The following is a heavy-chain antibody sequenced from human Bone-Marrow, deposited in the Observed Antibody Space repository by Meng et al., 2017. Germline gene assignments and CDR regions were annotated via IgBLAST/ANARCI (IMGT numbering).Heavy chain of an antibody. J-gene: IGHJ4*02. Sequence: GSLRLSCTVSGGSISSYYWSWIRQPPGKGLEWIGYIYYSGSTNYNPSLKSRVTISVDTSKNQFSLKLSSVTAADTAMYYCARALVGANDYWGQGTLVTVSS. CDR2: IYYSGST. D-gene: IGHD1-26*01. V-gene: IGHV4-59*01. CDR3: ARALVGANDY. CDR1: GGSISSYY.